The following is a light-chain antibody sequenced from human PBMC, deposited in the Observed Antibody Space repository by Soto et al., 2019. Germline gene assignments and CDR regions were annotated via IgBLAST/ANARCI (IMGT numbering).Light chain of an antibody. Sequence: EIVSTRSPATVSLSPGERATLSCWASQSLSSYLAWYQQEPGQAPRLLIYDASNRANGIPARFTGSGSGTDFTLTITRLESEDFAVYSCHQYGSSPWTFGQGTKVDIK. CDR3: HQYGSSPWT. J-gene: IGKJ1*01. V-gene: IGKV3-20*01. CDR1: QSLSSY. CDR2: DAS.